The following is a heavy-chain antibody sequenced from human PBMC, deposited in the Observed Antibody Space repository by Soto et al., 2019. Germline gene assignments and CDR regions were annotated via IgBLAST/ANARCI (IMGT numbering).Heavy chain of an antibody. D-gene: IGHD4-17*01. CDR2: ISGSSNTI. J-gene: IGHJ4*02. CDR3: ARDDYGDFFDY. V-gene: IGHV3-48*02. Sequence: EVQLVESGGDLVQPGGSLRLSCAASGFTFRSYSMNWVRQAPGKGLEWLSYISGSSNTIYYADSVKGRFTISRDNAKNSLYLQINSRRDEDTAVDYCARDDYGDFFDYWGQGTLVTVSS. CDR1: GFTFRSYS.